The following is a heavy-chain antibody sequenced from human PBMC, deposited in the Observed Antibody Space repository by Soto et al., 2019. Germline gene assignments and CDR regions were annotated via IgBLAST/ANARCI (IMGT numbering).Heavy chain of an antibody. Sequence: QVQLVESGGGLVKPGGSLRLSCAASGFTFSDYYMNWIRQAPGKGLEWVSYISSSRSYTNYAASVKGRFTISRDNAKTSLYLQMNSLRAEDTAVYYCARVAYEAFEIWGQGTMVTVSS. CDR3: ARVAYEAFEI. V-gene: IGHV3-11*05. J-gene: IGHJ3*02. CDR1: GFTFSDYY. D-gene: IGHD3-16*01. CDR2: ISSSRSYT.